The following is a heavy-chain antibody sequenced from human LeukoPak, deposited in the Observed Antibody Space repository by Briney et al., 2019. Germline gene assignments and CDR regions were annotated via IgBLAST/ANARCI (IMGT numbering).Heavy chain of an antibody. Sequence: GRSLRLSCVASGFTFSSYGMHWVRQAPGKGLEWVAVISYDGSNKYYADSVKGRFTISRDNSKNTLYLQMNSLRAEDTAVYYCARRAILRYFDWLSDGEYFDYWGQGTLVTVSS. CDR2: ISYDGSNK. V-gene: IGHV3-30*03. CDR1: GFTFSSYG. CDR3: ARRAILRYFDWLSDGEYFDY. D-gene: IGHD3-9*01. J-gene: IGHJ4*02.